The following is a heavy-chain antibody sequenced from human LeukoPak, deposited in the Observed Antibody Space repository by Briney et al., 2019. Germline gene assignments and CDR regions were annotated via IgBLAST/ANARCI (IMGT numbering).Heavy chain of an antibody. Sequence: PGGSLRLSCADSGFTFSTYAMGWVRQSPGKGLEWVSSIKGGGGDPFYADSVKGRFSISRDNSKNTLFLQLNSLRAEDSAAYYCAKGGHDFNPFYWWGQGTLVTVSS. CDR1: GFTFSTYA. CDR2: IKGGGGDP. D-gene: IGHD2-21*02. J-gene: IGHJ4*02. CDR3: AKGGHDFNPFYW. V-gene: IGHV3-23*01.